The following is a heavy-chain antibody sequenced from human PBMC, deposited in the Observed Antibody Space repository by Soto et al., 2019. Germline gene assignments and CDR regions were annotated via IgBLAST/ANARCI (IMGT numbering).Heavy chain of an antibody. CDR2: IYYSGST. CDR1: GGSISSGDYY. D-gene: IGHD5-12*01. Sequence: PSETLSLTCTVSGGSISSGDYYWSWIRQPPGKGLEWIGYIYYSGSTYYNPSPKSRVTISVDTSKNQFSLKLSSVTAADTAVYYCARGRGIVATIDWFDPWGQGTLVTVS. V-gene: IGHV4-30-4*01. J-gene: IGHJ5*02. CDR3: ARGRGIVATIDWFDP.